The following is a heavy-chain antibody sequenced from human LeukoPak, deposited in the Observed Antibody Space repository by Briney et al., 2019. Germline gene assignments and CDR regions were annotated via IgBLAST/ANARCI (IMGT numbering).Heavy chain of an antibody. D-gene: IGHD1-26*01. CDR3: ARLIVGATNWFDP. J-gene: IGHJ5*02. Sequence: SETLSLTCTVSGGSISSSSYYWGWIRQPPGKGLEWIGRIYDSGSTYYNPSLKGRVTISVDTSKIQFSLKLSSVTAADTAVYYCARLIVGATNWFDPWGQGTLVTVSS. CDR2: IYDSGST. V-gene: IGHV4-39*01. CDR1: GGSISSSSYY.